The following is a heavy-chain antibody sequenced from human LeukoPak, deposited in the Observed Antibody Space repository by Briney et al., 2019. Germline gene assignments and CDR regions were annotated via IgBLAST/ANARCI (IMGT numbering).Heavy chain of an antibody. CDR1: GSTFNSYA. J-gene: IGHJ4*02. CDR3: AKVRYVGYYFDS. V-gene: IGHV3-23*01. D-gene: IGHD3-9*01. Sequence: GGSLRLSCAASGSTFNSYAMNWVRQAPGKGLEWVSGISGSGGDTYYPDSVKGRFTISRDNSKNTLFLQLNSLRAEDTAVYYCAKVRYVGYYFDSWGQGALVTVSS. CDR2: ISGSGGDT.